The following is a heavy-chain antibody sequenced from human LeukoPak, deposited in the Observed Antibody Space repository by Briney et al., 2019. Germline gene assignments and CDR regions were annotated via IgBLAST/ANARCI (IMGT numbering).Heavy chain of an antibody. V-gene: IGHV5-51*01. Sequence: GGSLKISCQVSGYIFTHYWIGWVRQVPGKGLESIGLNYPADSDTTYSPSFQGQVTISADKSISTVYLLWSSLKASDTAMYYCARQSRDGSKTRGYYFDYWGQGTLVTVSS. CDR3: ARQSRDGSKTRGYYFDY. J-gene: IGHJ4*02. CDR1: GYIFTHYW. D-gene: IGHD3-10*01. CDR2: NYPADSDT.